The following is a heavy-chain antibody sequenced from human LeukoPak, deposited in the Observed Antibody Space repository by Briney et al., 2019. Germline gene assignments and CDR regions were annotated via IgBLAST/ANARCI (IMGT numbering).Heavy chain of an antibody. V-gene: IGHV3-33*01. J-gene: IGHJ4*02. CDR3: ARGNGYSYGYLDY. CDR2: IWYDGSNK. Sequence: GGSLRLSCAASGFTFSSYGMHWVRQAPGKGLEWVAVIWYDGSNKYYADSVKGRFTISRDNSKNTLYLQMDSLRAEDTAVYYCARGNGYSYGYLDYWGQGTLVTVSS. D-gene: IGHD5-18*01. CDR1: GFTFSSYG.